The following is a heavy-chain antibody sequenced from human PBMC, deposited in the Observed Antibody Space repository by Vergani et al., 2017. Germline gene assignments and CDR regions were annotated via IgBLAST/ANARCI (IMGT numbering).Heavy chain of an antibody. CDR1: GFTFSSYA. V-gene: IGHV3-30*04. CDR2: ISYDGSNK. D-gene: IGHD5-18*01. CDR3: AKGEQLWFPNYFDY. Sequence: VQLVESGGGVVQPGRSLRLSCAASGFTFSSYAMHWVRQAPGKGLEWVAVISYDGSNKYYADSVKGRFTISRDNSKNTLYLQMNSLRAEDTAVYYCAKGEQLWFPNYFDYWGQGTLVTVSS. J-gene: IGHJ4*02.